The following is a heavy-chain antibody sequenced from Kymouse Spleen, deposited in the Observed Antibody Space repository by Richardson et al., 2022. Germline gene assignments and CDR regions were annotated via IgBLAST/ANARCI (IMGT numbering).Heavy chain of an antibody. V-gene: IGHV4-39*01. J-gene: IGHJ6*02. D-gene: IGHD3-10*01. CDR2: IYYSGST. CDR1: GGSISSSSYY. Sequence: QLQLQESGPGLVKPSETLSLTCTVSGGSISSSSYYWGWIRQPPGKGLEWIGSIYYSGSTYYNPSLKSRVTISVDTSKNQFSLKLSSVTAADTAVYYCASGDYGSGSSYYYYYGMDVWGQGTTVTVSS. CDR3: ASGDYGSGSSYYYYYGMDV.